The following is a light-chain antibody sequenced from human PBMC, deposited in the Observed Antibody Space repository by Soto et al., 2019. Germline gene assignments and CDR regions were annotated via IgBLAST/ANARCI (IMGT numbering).Light chain of an antibody. CDR2: GHS. CDR3: QSYDGSLSGSV. J-gene: IGLJ1*01. Sequence: QSVLTQSPSVSGAPGQRVTISCTGSSSNIGAGFDVHWYQQLPGTAPKLLIFGHSNRPSGVPDRFSGSKSGTSASLAITGLQPEDEADYYCQSYDGSLSGSVFGTGTKVTVL. V-gene: IGLV1-40*01. CDR1: SSNIGAGFD.